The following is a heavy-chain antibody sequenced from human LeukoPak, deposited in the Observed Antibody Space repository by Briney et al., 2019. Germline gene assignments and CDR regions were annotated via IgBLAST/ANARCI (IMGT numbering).Heavy chain of an antibody. D-gene: IGHD4-23*01. J-gene: IGHJ4*02. Sequence: SETLSLTCTVSGGSISSSSYYWGWIRQPPGKGLEWIGSIYYSGSTYYNPSLKSRVTISVDTSKNQFSLKLSSVTAADTAVYYCARETVVTPLYWFDYWGQGTLVTVSS. CDR3: ARETVVTPLYWFDY. CDR1: GGSISSSSYY. CDR2: IYYSGST. V-gene: IGHV4-39*07.